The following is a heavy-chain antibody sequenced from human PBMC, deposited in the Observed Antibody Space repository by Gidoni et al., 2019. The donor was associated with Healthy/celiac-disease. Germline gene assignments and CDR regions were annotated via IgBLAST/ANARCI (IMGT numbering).Heavy chain of an antibody. CDR1: GFTFSSYA. CDR2: ISYDGSNK. D-gene: IGHD3-10*01. CDR3: ARDLMVRGVIPYYFDY. J-gene: IGHJ4*02. Sequence: QVQLVESGGGVVQPGRSLRLSCAASGFTFSSYAMHWVRQAPGKGLEWVAVISYDGSNKYYADSVKGRFTISRDNSKNTLYLQMNSLRAEDTAVYYCARDLMVRGVIPYYFDYWGQGTLVTVSS. V-gene: IGHV3-30-3*01.